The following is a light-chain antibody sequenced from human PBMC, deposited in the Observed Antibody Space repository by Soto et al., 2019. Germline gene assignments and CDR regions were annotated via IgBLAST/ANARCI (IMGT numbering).Light chain of an antibody. V-gene: IGKV1-39*01. CDR3: YQSYSNRWT. Sequence: DIQMTQSPSSLSASVGDRVTITCRASQSISSYLNWYQQKPGKAPKLLIYAASSLQSGVPSRFSGSGSGTDITLTISSLQPEDFATYYCYQSYSNRWTFGQGTKVEIK. J-gene: IGKJ1*01. CDR2: AAS. CDR1: QSISSY.